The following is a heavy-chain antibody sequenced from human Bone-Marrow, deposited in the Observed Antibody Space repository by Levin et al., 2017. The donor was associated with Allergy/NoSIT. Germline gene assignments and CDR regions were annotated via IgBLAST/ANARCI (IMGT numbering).Heavy chain of an antibody. D-gene: IGHD3/OR15-3a*01. J-gene: IGHJ6*03. CDR3: AKSWTSYYYYMDV. V-gene: IGHV3-23*01. CDR2: MSSGGGGR. CDR1: GFTFSTYA. Sequence: PGGSLRLSCAASGFTFSTYAMSWVRQGPGKGLEWVSGMSSGGGGRDYAASVRGRFTVSRDNSKNTLYLQMDSLRAEDTAVYYCAKSWTSYYYYMDVWGTGTTVIVSS.